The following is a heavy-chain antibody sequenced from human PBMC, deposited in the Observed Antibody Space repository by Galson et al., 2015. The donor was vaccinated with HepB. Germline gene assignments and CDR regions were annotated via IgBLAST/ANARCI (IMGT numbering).Heavy chain of an antibody. CDR3: ARAGIAVAGNYYYGMDV. D-gene: IGHD6-19*01. CDR1: GFTFSSYS. J-gene: IGHJ6*02. V-gene: IGHV3-21*01. Sequence: SLRLSCAASGFTFSSYSMNWVRQAPGKGLEWVSSISSSSSYIYYADSVKGRFTISRDNAKNSLYLQMNSLRAEDTAVYYCARAGIAVAGNYYYGMDVWGQGTTVTVSS. CDR2: ISSSSSYI.